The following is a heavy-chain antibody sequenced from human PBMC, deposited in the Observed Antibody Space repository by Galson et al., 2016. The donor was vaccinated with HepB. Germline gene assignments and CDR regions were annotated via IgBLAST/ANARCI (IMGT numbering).Heavy chain of an antibody. D-gene: IGHD5-12*01. J-gene: IGHJ1*01. CDR2: ISSSSTYI. Sequence: SLRLSCAASGLTFSSYSMNWVRQAPGKGLEWVSSISSSSTYIYYADSVKGRFTISRDNSKNTLYLHLSSLTAEDTAFYYCAKGGAYDAWGQGTLVTVSS. V-gene: IGHV3-21*04. CDR3: AKGGAYDA. CDR1: GLTFSSYS.